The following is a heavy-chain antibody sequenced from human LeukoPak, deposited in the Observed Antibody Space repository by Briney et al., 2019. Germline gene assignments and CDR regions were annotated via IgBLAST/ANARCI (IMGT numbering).Heavy chain of an antibody. Sequence: PGGSLRLSCAASGFNFRDYYMTWMRQAPGKGLECISYISGSGSSLYHTDSAQGRFTISRDNAKNSLYLQMNSLRAEDTAVYYCASFIAVAGGDAFDIWGQGTMVTVSS. CDR3: ASFIAVAGGDAFDI. D-gene: IGHD6-19*01. CDR1: GFNFRDYY. CDR2: ISGSGSSL. V-gene: IGHV3-11*01. J-gene: IGHJ3*02.